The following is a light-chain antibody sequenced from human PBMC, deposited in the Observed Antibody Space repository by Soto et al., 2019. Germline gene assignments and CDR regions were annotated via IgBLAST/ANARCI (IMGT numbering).Light chain of an antibody. CDR1: SSNIGRNV. CDR3: AAWDESLNGVV. Sequence: QSVLTQSPSASATPGQRVTMSCSGGSSNIGRNVVNWYQHLPGTAPKVLIYSNNQRPSGVPDRFSGSKSGTSASLAISGLQSEDEADYYCAAWDESLNGVVFGGGTKLTVL. CDR2: SNN. V-gene: IGLV1-44*01. J-gene: IGLJ2*01.